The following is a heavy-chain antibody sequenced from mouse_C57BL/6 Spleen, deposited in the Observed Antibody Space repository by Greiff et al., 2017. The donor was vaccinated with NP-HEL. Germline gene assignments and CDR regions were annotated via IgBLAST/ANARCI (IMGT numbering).Heavy chain of an antibody. Sequence: EVQRVESGGDLVKPGGSLKLSCAASGFTFSSYGMSWVRQTPDKRLEWVATISSGGSYTYYPDSVKGRFTISRDNAKNTRYMQMSSLKSEDPAMYYGARHATITTVVEGAWFSYWGQGTLVTVSA. CDR3: ARHATITTVVEGAWFSY. CDR2: ISSGGSYT. D-gene: IGHD1-1*01. J-gene: IGHJ3*01. CDR1: GFTFSSYG. V-gene: IGHV5-6*01.